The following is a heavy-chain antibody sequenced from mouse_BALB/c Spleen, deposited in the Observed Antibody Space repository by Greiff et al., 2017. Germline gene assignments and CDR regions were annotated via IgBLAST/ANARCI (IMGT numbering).Heavy chain of an antibody. CDR2: ISSGGSYT. J-gene: IGHJ2*01. Sequence: EVQLVESGGGLVKPGGSLKLSCAASGFTFSSYAMSWVRQTPEKRLEWVATISSGGSYTYYPDSVKGRFTISRDNAKNTLYLQMSSLRSEDTAMYYCARDYGSSSYYFDYWGQGTTLTVSS. V-gene: IGHV5-9-3*01. D-gene: IGHD1-1*01. CDR3: ARDYGSSSYYFDY. CDR1: GFTFSSYA.